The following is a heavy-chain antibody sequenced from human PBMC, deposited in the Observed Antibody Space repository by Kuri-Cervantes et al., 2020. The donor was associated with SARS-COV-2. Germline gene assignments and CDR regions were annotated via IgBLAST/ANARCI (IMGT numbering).Heavy chain of an antibody. D-gene: IGHD5-12*01. CDR3: ARVYSGYNNFDY. Sequence: GESLKISCAASGFTFSSYAMSWVRQAPGKGLEWVSVISGSGGSTYYADSVKGRFTISRDNAKNTLYLQMNSLRAEDTAVYYCARVYSGYNNFDYWGQGTLVTVSS. J-gene: IGHJ4*02. CDR1: GFTFSSYA. V-gene: IGHV3-23*01. CDR2: ISGSGGST.